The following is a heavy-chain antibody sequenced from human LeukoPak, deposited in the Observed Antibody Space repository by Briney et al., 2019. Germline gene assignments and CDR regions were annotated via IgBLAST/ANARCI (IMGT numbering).Heavy chain of an antibody. CDR3: ARLYYDSSGPQDY. CDR1: GGPISSYY. V-gene: IGHV4-59*08. J-gene: IGHJ4*02. CDR2: IYYSGST. D-gene: IGHD3-22*01. Sequence: PSETLSLTCTVSGGPISSYYWSWIRQPPGKGLEWIGYIYYSGSTNYNPSLKSRVTISVDTSKNQFSLKLSSVTAADTAVYYCARLYYDSSGPQDYWGQGTLVTVSS.